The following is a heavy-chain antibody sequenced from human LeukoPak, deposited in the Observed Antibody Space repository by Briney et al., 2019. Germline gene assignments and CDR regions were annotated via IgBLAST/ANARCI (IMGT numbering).Heavy chain of an antibody. V-gene: IGHV3-23*01. J-gene: IGHJ5*02. CDR1: GFAFGSEA. Sequence: GGSLRLSCAVSGFAFGSEAMSWVRQSPARGLEWVASISPGGGTTYYADYVKGRFTISRDDAKNSLYLQMNSLRAEDTAVYYCARGITIFGVLDWFDPWGQGTLVTVSS. CDR2: ISPGGGTT. CDR3: ARGITIFGVLDWFDP. D-gene: IGHD3-3*01.